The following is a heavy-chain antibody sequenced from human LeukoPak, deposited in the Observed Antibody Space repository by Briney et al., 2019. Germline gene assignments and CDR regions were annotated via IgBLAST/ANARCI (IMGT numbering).Heavy chain of an antibody. J-gene: IGHJ4*02. D-gene: IGHD3-16*01. V-gene: IGHV1-18*01. Sequence: ASVKDSCKASGYTFTSYGVSWVRQAPGQGLEWMGWISVDNGDTNFAQKFQGRVTMTADTSTSTAYMEVRSLRSDDTAVYYCARDPDGGRDFDYWGQGTLVTVSS. CDR3: ARDPDGGRDFDY. CDR1: GYTFTSYG. CDR2: ISVDNGDT.